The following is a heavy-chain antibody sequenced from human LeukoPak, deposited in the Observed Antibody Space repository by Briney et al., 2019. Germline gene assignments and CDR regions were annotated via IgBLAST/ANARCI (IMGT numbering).Heavy chain of an antibody. Sequence: KASETLSLTCNVSGGSISNYYWSWIRQPPGKGLEWIGYIYNTGSTNYNPSLKSRVTISVDTSKNQFSLKLTSMTAADTAVYYCARSYDSSGYYYFDYWGQGTLVTVSS. CDR3: ARSYDSSGYYYFDY. CDR1: GGSISNYY. D-gene: IGHD3-22*01. CDR2: IYNTGST. V-gene: IGHV4-59*01. J-gene: IGHJ4*02.